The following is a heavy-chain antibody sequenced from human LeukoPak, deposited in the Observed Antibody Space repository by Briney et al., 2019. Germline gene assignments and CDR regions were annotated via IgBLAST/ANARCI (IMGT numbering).Heavy chain of an antibody. V-gene: IGHV1-46*01. J-gene: IGHJ6*02. D-gene: IGHD5-18*01. Sequence: ASVKVSCKASGYTFTSYYMHWVRQAPGQGLEWMGIINPSGGSTSYAQKFQGRVTMTRDTSTSTVYMELSSLRSEDTAVYYCARAIPEGYSYGLETYYYSGMDVWGQGTTVTVSS. CDR2: INPSGGST. CDR1: GYTFTSYY. CDR3: ARAIPEGYSYGLETYYYSGMDV.